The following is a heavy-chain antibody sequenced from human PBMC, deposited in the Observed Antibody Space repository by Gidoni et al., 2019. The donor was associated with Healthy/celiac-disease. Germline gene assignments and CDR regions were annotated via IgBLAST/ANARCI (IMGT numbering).Heavy chain of an antibody. D-gene: IGHD4-17*01. V-gene: IGHV3-21*01. Sequence: EVQLVESGGGLVKPGGSLRLACAASGFTFSSYSLNWFRQAPGKGLEWVSSISSSSSYKYYADSVKGRFTISRDNAKNSLYLQMNSLRAEDTAVYYCARAGRPTPYGDHTPTGDYWGQGTLVTVSS. CDR1: GFTFSSYS. CDR3: ARAGRPTPYGDHTPTGDY. J-gene: IGHJ4*02. CDR2: ISSSSSYK.